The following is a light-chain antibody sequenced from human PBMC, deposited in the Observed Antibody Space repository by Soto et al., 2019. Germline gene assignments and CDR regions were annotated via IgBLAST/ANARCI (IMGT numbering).Light chain of an antibody. V-gene: IGKV3-15*01. CDR2: GAS. Sequence: EIVMTPSPATLSVCPGKRATLSCRASQSVSNKLAWYQQKPGQAPRLLIYGASTRATGIPARFSAIGSGTEFTLTISSLQSEDFAVYYCQQYNNWLTFAGGTKVDI. J-gene: IGKJ4*01. CDR1: QSVSNK. CDR3: QQYNNWLT.